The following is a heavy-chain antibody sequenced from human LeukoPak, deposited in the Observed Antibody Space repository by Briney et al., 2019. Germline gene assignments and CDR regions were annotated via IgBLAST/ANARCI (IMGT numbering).Heavy chain of an antibody. V-gene: IGHV3-21*04. D-gene: IGHD3-10*01. CDR3: ARSHATRHYGSGSYPFDY. CDR1: GFTFSSYS. Sequence: PGGSLRLSCAASGFTFSSYSMNWVRQAPGKGLEWVSSISSSSSYIYYADSVKGRFTISRDNSKNTLYLQMNSLRAEDTAVYYCARSHATRHYGSGSYPFDYWGQGTLVTVSS. J-gene: IGHJ4*02. CDR2: ISSSSSYI.